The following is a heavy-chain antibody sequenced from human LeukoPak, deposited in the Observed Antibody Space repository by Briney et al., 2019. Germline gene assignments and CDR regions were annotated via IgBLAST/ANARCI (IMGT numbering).Heavy chain of an antibody. Sequence: SQTLSLTCAISGDSVSNNNGAWNWIRQSPSRGLEWLGRTYYRSKWYNDYAAFIQGRITINPDTSKNQFSLHLNSVTPEDTAVYYCARDLGTSGWYTFDFWGQGTLVTVSS. D-gene: IGHD6-19*01. CDR3: ARDLGTSGWYTFDF. CDR1: GDSVSNNNGA. J-gene: IGHJ4*02. V-gene: IGHV6-1*01. CDR2: TYYRSKWYN.